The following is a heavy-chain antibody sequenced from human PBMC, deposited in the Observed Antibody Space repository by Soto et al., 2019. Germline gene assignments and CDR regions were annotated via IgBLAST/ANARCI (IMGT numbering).Heavy chain of an antibody. CDR2: ISGSGGST. Sequence: PGGSLRLSCAASGFTFSSYAMSWVRQAPGKGLEWVSAISGSGGSTYYADSVKGRFTISRDNSKNTLYLQMNSLRAEDTAVYYCAKDRGVLAGWFGANPDAFDIWGQGTMVTVSS. CDR3: AKDRGVLAGWFGANPDAFDI. J-gene: IGHJ3*02. V-gene: IGHV3-23*01. CDR1: GFTFSSYA. D-gene: IGHD3-10*01.